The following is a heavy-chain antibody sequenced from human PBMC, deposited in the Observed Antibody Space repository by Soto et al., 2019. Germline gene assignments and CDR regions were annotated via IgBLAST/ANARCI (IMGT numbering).Heavy chain of an antibody. CDR2: INHSGST. D-gene: IGHD3-3*01. Sequence: QVQLQQLGAGLLKPSETMSLTCAVYGGSFSGYYWSWIGQPPGKGLEWIGEINHSGSTNYNPSLKSRVTISVDTSKNQFSLKLSSVTAADTAVYYCARENLKLNYDFWSGYSLGRVWFDPWGQGTLVTVSS. J-gene: IGHJ5*02. CDR3: ARENLKLNYDFWSGYSLGRVWFDP. CDR1: GGSFSGYY. V-gene: IGHV4-34*01.